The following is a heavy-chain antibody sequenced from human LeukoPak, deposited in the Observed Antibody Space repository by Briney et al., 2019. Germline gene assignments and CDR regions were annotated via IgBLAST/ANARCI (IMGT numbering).Heavy chain of an antibody. CDR1: VGSVSSDSYY. J-gene: IGHJ4*02. CDR3: ARRVPSGFVDS. D-gene: IGHD5-12*01. Sequence: PSETLSLTCTVSVGSVSSDSYYWSWIRQPPGKGLEWIGYIYYSGSTNYNPSLKSRVTISVDTSKNQFSLRLSSVTAADTAMYYCARRVPSGFVDSWGQGTLVTVSS. V-gene: IGHV4-61*01. CDR2: IYYSGST.